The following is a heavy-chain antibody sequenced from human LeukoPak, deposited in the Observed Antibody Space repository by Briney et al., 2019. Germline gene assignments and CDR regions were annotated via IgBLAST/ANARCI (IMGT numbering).Heavy chain of an antibody. Sequence: WVRQPPGKGLEWIGSIYYSGSTYYNPSLKSRVTISVDTSKNQFSLKLSSVTAADTAVYYCAADGWELLNYFDYWGQGTLVTVSS. CDR2: IYYSGST. CDR3: AADGWELLNYFDY. V-gene: IGHV4-39*07. D-gene: IGHD1-26*01. J-gene: IGHJ4*02.